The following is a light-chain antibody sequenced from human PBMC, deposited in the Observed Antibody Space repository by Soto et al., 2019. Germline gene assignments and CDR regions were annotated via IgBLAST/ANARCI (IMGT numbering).Light chain of an antibody. CDR2: RGS. Sequence: EVVLTQSPGTLSLSPGERATLSCRASQNIRGNELAWYQQKPGQAPRLLIYRGSSRATGIPDRFSGRGSGIYFTITSSSLETEDFAVYYCHDYGASAPWTFGQGTKVEIK. CDR3: HDYGASAPWT. CDR1: QNIRGNE. V-gene: IGKV3-20*01. J-gene: IGKJ1*01.